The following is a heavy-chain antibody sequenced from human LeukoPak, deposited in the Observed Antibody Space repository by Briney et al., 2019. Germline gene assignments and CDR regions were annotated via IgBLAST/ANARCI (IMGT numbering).Heavy chain of an antibody. CDR2: ISYDGSNK. Sequence: GGSLRLSCAASGFTFSSYAMHWVRQAPGKGLEWVAVISYDGSNKYYADSVKGRFTISRDNSKNTLYLQMNSLRAEDTAVYYCFSGGEQSAPAGVVSGYFDYWGQGTLVTVSS. J-gene: IGHJ4*02. V-gene: IGHV3-30-3*01. CDR1: GFTFSSYA. CDR3: FSGGEQSAPAGVVSGYFDY. D-gene: IGHD3-10*01.